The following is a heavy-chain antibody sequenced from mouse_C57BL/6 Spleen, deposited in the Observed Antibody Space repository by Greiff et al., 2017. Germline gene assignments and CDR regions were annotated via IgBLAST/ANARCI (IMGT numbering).Heavy chain of an antibody. D-gene: IGHD2-5*01. J-gene: IGHJ3*01. CDR2: ISYSGST. Sequence: EVMLVESGPGMVKPSQSLSLTCTVTGYSITSGYDWHWIRHFPGNKLEWMGYISYSGSTNYNPSLKSRISITPDTSKNHFFLKLNSVTTEDTATYYCARGYSNRGSWFAYWGQGTLVTVSA. CDR3: ARGYSNRGSWFAY. V-gene: IGHV3-1*01. CDR1: GYSITSGYD.